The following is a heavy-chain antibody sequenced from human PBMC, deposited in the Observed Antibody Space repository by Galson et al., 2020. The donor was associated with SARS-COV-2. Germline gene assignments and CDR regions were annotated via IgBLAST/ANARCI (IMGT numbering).Heavy chain of an antibody. CDR3: ARARKDLRFYDWSLLAPNWIDS. D-gene: IGHD3-9*01. V-gene: IGHV4-30-4*01. CDR1: GGSVYSGSYY. CDR2: TYSGGSS. J-gene: IGHJ5*01. Sequence: SETLSLTCNVSGGSVYSGSYYWNWIRQPPGKGLEWIGTTYSGGSSNSSRSPKNRLSLSLDSSKNQVSLRLSSMTAADTAVYYCARARKDLRFYDWSLLAPNWIDSWGQGTLVTVSS.